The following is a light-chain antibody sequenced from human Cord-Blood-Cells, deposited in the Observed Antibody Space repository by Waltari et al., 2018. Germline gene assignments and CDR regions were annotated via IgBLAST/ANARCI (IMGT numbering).Light chain of an antibody. J-gene: IGLJ1*01. Sequence: SSALTQDPAVSVALGQTVRITCQGDSLRSYYASWYQQKPGHAPVLVIYGKNNRPSGIPVRFSGSSAGNTASLTITGAQAEDEADYYCNSWDSSGNHYVFGTGTKVTVL. CDR2: GKN. CDR1: SLRSYY. CDR3: NSWDSSGNHYV. V-gene: IGLV3-19*01.